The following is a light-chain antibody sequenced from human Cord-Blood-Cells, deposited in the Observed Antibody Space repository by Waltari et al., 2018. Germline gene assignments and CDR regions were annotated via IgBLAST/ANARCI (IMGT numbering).Light chain of an antibody. CDR2: EDN. CDR1: SGSIASNY. V-gene: IGLV6-57*02. J-gene: IGLJ2*01. CDR3: QSYDSSNQGV. Sequence: NFMLTQPHSVSESPGKTVTISCTGSSGSIASNYVQWYQQRPGSAPTTVIYEDNQRPSGVPDRFSGSIDSSSNSVSLTISGLKTEDEADYYCQSYDSSNQGVFGGGTKLTVL.